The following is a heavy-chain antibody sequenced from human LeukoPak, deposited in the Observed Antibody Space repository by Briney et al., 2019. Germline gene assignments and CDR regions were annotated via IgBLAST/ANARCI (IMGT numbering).Heavy chain of an antibody. D-gene: IGHD2-15*01. J-gene: IGHJ4*02. CDR1: GGTFSSYA. CDR2: IIPIFGIA. V-gene: IGHV1-69*04. CDR3: ARVGQNCSGGSCYFDY. Sequence: GASVKVSCKASGGTFSSYAISWVRQAPGQGLEWMGRIIPIFGIANYAQKFQGRVTITADKSTSTAYMELSSLRSEDTAVYCCARVGQNCSGGSCYFDYWGQGTLVTVSS.